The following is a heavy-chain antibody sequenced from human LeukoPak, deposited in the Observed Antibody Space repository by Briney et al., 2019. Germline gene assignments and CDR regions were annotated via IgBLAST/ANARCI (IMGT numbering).Heavy chain of an antibody. CDR3: ARGFNDLRPVETFDI. V-gene: IGHV1-18*01. J-gene: IGHJ3*02. Sequence: GASVKVSCKASGYTFTSYGISWVRQAPGQGLEWMGWISAYNGNTNYAQKLQGRVTMTTDTSTSTAYMELRSLRSDDTAVYYCARGFNDLRPVETFDIWGQGTMVTVSS. CDR1: GYTFTSYG. D-gene: IGHD1-1*01. CDR2: ISAYNGNT.